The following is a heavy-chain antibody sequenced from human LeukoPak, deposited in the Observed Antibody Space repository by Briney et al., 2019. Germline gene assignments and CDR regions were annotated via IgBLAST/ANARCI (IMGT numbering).Heavy chain of an antibody. V-gene: IGHV1-69*05. CDR1: GGTFSSYP. CDR2: IIPIFGTA. CDR3: ARGSPVGATASFQH. Sequence: GASVKVSCKASGGTFSSYPISWVRQAPGQGLAWMGGIIPIFGTANYAQKFQGRVTITTDESTSTAYMEMSSLRSEDTAVYYCARGSPVGATASFQHWGQGTLVTVSS. J-gene: IGHJ1*01. D-gene: IGHD1-26*01.